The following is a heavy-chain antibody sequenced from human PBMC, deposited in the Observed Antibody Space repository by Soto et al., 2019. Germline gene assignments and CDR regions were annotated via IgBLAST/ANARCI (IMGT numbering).Heavy chain of an antibody. D-gene: IGHD6-13*01. Sequence: SETLSLTCTVSGGSISSSRYSWGWIRQPPGKGLEWIGSIYYSGTTYYNPSLKSRVTISVETSTNQFSLKVTSVTAADTAVYYCARQEEYSTSAPPHAIDSWGQGTLVTVSS. CDR3: ARQEEYSTSAPPHAIDS. CDR2: IYYSGTT. J-gene: IGHJ4*02. V-gene: IGHV4-39*01. CDR1: GGSISSSRYS.